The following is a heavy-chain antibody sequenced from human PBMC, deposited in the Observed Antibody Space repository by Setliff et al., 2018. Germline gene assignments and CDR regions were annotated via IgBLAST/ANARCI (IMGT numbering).Heavy chain of an antibody. CDR2: INPNSGGT. CDR1: GYSFISYG. V-gene: IGHV1-2*04. CDR3: ARAPRTYCSSTSCYKDAFDI. J-gene: IGHJ3*02. D-gene: IGHD2-2*02. Sequence: ASVKVSCKASGYSFISYGISWVRQAPGQGLEWMGWINPNSGGTNYAQKFQGWVTMTRDTSISTAYMELSRLRSDDTAVYYCARAPRTYCSSTSCYKDAFDIWGQGTMVTVSS.